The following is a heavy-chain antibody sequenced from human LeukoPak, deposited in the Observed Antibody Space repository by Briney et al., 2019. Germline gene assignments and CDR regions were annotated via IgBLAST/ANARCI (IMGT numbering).Heavy chain of an antibody. Sequence: GGSLRLSCAASGFSFSNYAMTWVRQAPGKGLEWVSGISGGGGSIYYADFVRGRFTISRDNYKNTVYLQMNSLRAEDTAVYYCAKCARIDWLPIDYWGQGTLVTVSS. CDR3: AKCARIDWLPIDY. J-gene: IGHJ4*02. CDR1: GFSFSNYA. V-gene: IGHV3-23*01. D-gene: IGHD3-9*01. CDR2: ISGGGGSI.